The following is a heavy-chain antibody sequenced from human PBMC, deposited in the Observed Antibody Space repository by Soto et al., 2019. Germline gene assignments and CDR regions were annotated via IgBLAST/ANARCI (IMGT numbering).Heavy chain of an antibody. CDR2: ISYDGSNK. CDR3: AKASITSTAMATPFDY. D-gene: IGHD5-18*01. CDR1: GFTFSSYG. J-gene: IGHJ4*02. Sequence: PGGSLRLSCAASGFTFSSYGMHWVRQAPGKGLEWVAVISYDGSNKYYADSVKGRFTISRDNSKNTLYLQMNSLRAEDTAVYYCAKASITSTAMATPFDYWGQGTLVTVSS. V-gene: IGHV3-30*18.